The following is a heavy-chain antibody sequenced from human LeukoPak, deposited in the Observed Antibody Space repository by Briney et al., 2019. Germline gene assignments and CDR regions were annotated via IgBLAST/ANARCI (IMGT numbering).Heavy chain of an antibody. CDR3: ARCYCSGGSCCPDY. V-gene: IGHV4-39*01. D-gene: IGHD2-15*01. Sequence: SETLSLTCSVSGGSTSSSSFYWGWIRQPPGKGLEWIGSIYYSGSTYYNSSLKSRVTISVDTSKNQFSLKLSSVTAADTAVYYSARCYCSGGSCCPDYWGQGTLVTVSS. J-gene: IGHJ4*02. CDR2: IYYSGST. CDR1: GGSTSSSSFY.